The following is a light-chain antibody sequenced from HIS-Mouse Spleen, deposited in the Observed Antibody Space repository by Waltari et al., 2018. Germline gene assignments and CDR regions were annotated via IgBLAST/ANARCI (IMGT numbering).Light chain of an antibody. J-gene: IGLJ3*02. V-gene: IGLV1-51*01. CDR2: DNN. CDR3: GTWDSSLSAWV. Sequence: QSVLTQPPSVSAAPGQQVTISCSASIPHLGTNSVSWYQQLPGTAPKLLIYDNNKRPSGIPDRFSGSKSGTSATLGITGLQTGDEADYYCGTWDSSLSAWVFGGGTKLTVL. CDR1: IPHLGTNS.